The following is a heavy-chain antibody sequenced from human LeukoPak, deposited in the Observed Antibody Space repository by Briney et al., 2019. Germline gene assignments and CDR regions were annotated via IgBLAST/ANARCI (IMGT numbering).Heavy chain of an antibody. V-gene: IGHV3-53*05. CDR3: AKDPSRASGSYPDY. Sequence: GGSLRLSCAASGFTVSSNYMSWVRQAPGKGLEWVSVIYSGGSTYYADSVKGRFTISRDNSKNTLYLQMNSLRAEDTAVYYCAKDPSRASGSYPDYWGQGTLVTVSS. D-gene: IGHD1-26*01. J-gene: IGHJ4*02. CDR1: GFTVSSNY. CDR2: IYSGGST.